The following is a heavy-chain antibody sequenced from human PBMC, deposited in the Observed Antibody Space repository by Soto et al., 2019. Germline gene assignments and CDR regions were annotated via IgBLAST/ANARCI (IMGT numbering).Heavy chain of an antibody. V-gene: IGHV4-59*01. Sequence: QVQLQESGPGLVKPSETLSLTCTVSGGSISSYYWSWIRQPPGKGMEWIGYIYYSGSTNYNPSLKSRVTISVDTSKNQFSLKLSSVTAADTAVYYCARASVVVPAAIERANNWFDPWGQGTLVTVSS. CDR2: IYYSGST. J-gene: IGHJ5*02. CDR1: GGSISSYY. CDR3: ARASVVVPAAIERANNWFDP. D-gene: IGHD2-2*02.